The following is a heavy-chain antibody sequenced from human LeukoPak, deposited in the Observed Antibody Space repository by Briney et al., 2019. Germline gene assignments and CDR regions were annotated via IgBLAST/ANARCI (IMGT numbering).Heavy chain of an antibody. CDR2: IIPIFGTA. D-gene: IGHD6-6*01. CDR3: ARVFRSIAARLDFDY. Sequence: GASVKVSCKASGGTFSSYAISWVRQAPGQGLEWMGGIIPIFGTANYAQKFQGRVTITADESTSTAYMELSSLRSEDTAVYYCARVFRSIAARLDFDYWGQGTLVTVSS. J-gene: IGHJ4*02. V-gene: IGHV1-69*13. CDR1: GGTFSSYA.